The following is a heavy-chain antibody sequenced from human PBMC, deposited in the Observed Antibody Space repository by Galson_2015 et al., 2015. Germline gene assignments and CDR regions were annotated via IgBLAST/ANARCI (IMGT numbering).Heavy chain of an antibody. Sequence: NPSLKSRVTISVDTSKNQFSLKLSSVTAADTAVYYCASKLLLLRAFDIWGQGTMVTVSS. V-gene: IGHV4-30-2*05. CDR3: ASKLLLLRAFDI. J-gene: IGHJ3*02. D-gene: IGHD3-22*01.